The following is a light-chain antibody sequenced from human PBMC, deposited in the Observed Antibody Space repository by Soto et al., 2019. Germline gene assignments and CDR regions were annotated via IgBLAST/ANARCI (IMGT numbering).Light chain of an antibody. V-gene: IGKV1-5*01. Sequence: DIQMTQSPSTLSASVGDRVTITCRASQSIDSSLAWYQQKPRKGPKLLIYDASTLESGVPSRFSGSGFGTEFAPTIRSLKPDDFATFYCQQYNSYGTFGQGTKVDIK. CDR3: QQYNSYGT. CDR2: DAS. J-gene: IGKJ2*01. CDR1: QSIDSS.